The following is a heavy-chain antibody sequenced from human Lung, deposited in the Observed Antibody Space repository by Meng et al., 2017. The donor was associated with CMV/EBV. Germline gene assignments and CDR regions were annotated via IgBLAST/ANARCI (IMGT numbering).Heavy chain of an antibody. CDR2: IPHRGSS. D-gene: IGHD3-10*01. V-gene: IGHV4-4*02. J-gene: IGHJ1*01. CDR3: LRRSGGSV. CDR1: GDSITNHNW. Sequence: QVQFGGSGPALVHPSVSLSLTCAVSGDSITNHNWWAWVRQPPGKGLEWIGEIPHRGSSAYTPSLKSRVSMSIDKSKNQFSLKLTSVTAADTAVYHCLRRSGGSVWGQGTLVTVSS.